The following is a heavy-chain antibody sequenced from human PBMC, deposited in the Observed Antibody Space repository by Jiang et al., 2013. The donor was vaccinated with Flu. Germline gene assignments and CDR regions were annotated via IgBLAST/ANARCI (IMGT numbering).Heavy chain of an antibody. J-gene: IGHJ6*03. Sequence: KGLEWVSAISGSGGSTYYADSVKGRFTISRDNSKNTLYLQMNSLRAEDTAVYYCATKPAAINYYYYYMDVWGKGTTVTVSS. D-gene: IGHD2-2*02. CDR3: ATKPAAINYYYYYMDV. CDR2: ISGSGGST. V-gene: IGHV3-23*01.